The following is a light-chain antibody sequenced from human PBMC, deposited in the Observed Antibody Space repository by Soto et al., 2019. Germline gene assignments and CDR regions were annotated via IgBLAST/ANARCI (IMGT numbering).Light chain of an antibody. CDR1: QSVSSY. CDR2: DAS. Sequence: EIVLTQSPATLSLSPGERATLSCRALQSVSSYLAWYQQKPGQAPRLLIYDASNRATGIPVRFSGSGSGTDFTLTISSLEPEDFAVYYCQQRTNWPPLFTFGPGTKVDIK. CDR3: QQRTNWPPLFT. V-gene: IGKV3-11*01. J-gene: IGKJ3*01.